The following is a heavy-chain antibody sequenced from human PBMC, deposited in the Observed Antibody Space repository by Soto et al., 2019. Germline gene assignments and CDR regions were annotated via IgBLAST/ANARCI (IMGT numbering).Heavy chain of an antibody. V-gene: IGHV3-30-3*01. CDR3: ARPGYCSSTSCSNWFDP. Sequence: HPGGSLRLSCAASGFTFSSYAMHWVRQAPGKGLEWVAVISYDGSNKYYADSVKGRFTISRDNSKNTLYLQMNSLRAEDTAVYYCARPGYCSSTSCSNWFDPWGQGTLVTVSS. D-gene: IGHD2-2*01. J-gene: IGHJ5*02. CDR2: ISYDGSNK. CDR1: GFTFSSYA.